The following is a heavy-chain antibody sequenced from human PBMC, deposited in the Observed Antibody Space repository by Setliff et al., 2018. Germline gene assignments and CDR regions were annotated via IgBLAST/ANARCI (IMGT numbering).Heavy chain of an antibody. CDR2: INPNSGGT. CDR3: AISTLSICSGGSCPNAFDV. V-gene: IGHV1-2*02. CDR1: GYTFTGYY. J-gene: IGHJ3*01. D-gene: IGHD2-15*01. Sequence: GASVKVSCKASGYTFTGYYMHWVRQAPGQGLEWMGWINPNSGGTNYAQKFQGRVTMTRDTSISTAYMELSRLRSDDTAVYYCAISTLSICSGGSCPNAFDVWGQGTMVT.